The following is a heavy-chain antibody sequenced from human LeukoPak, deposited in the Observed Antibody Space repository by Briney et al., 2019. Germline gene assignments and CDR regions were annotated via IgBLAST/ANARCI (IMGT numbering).Heavy chain of an antibody. CDR2: IRSKVDGGTT. D-gene: IGHD3-10*01. CDR1: GFTFTNAW. V-gene: IGHV3-15*01. CDR3: ARHWWADYGSGSYYNSAYYGMDV. Sequence: GGSLRLSCAVSGFTFTNAWMSWVRQAPGKGLEWVGRIRSKVDGGTTDYAAPVKDRFTISRDDSKNTVYVEMSSLKTEDTAVYYCARHWWADYGSGSYYNSAYYGMDVWGQGTTVTVSS. J-gene: IGHJ6*02.